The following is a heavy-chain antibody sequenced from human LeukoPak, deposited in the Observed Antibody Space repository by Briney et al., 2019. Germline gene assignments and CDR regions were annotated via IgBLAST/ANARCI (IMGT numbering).Heavy chain of an antibody. CDR2: IYYSGST. CDR1: GGSISNYY. V-gene: IGHV4-59*01. J-gene: IGHJ5*02. Sequence: KPSETLSLTCTVSGGSISNYYWSWIRQPPGKGLEWIGYIYYSGSTNYNPSLKSRVTISVDTSKNQFSLKLSSVTAADTAVYYCAREYTAMAINSFDPWGQGTLVTVSS. CDR3: AREYTAMAINSFDP. D-gene: IGHD5-18*01.